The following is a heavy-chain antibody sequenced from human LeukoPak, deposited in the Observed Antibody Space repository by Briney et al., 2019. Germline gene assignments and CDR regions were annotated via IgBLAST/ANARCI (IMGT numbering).Heavy chain of an antibody. J-gene: IGHJ4*02. CDR2: ISSSSSYI. Sequence: PGGSLRLSCAASGFTFSSYSMNWVRQAPGKGLEWVSSISSSSSYIYYADSVKGRFTISRDNAKNSLYLQVNSLRAEDTAVYYCARPAARGYSYGMYYWGQGTLVTVSS. CDR3: ARPAARGYSYGMYY. V-gene: IGHV3-21*01. CDR1: GFTFSSYS. D-gene: IGHD5-18*01.